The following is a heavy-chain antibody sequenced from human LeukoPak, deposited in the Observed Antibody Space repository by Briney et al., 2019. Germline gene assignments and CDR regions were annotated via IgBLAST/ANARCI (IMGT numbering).Heavy chain of an antibody. CDR1: GDSVSSNSAA. V-gene: IGHV6-1*01. CDR2: TYYRSKWYN. CDR3: SYSSGWQSAFDY. Sequence: SQTLSLTCAISGDSVSSNSAAWNWIRQSTSRGLEWLGRTYYRSKWYNDYAVSVKSRITINPDTSKNQFSLQLNSVTPEDTAVYYCSYSSGWQSAFDYWGQGTLVTVSS. J-gene: IGHJ4*02. D-gene: IGHD6-19*01.